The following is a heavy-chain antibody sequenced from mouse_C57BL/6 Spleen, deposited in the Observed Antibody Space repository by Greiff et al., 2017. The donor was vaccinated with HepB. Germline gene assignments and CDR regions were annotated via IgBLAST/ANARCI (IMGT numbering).Heavy chain of an antibody. CDR2: IWGDGST. CDR3: APWDPAMDY. V-gene: IGHV2-3*01. CDR1: GFSLTSYG. J-gene: IGHJ4*01. Sequence: VKLQESGPGLVAPSQSLSITCTVSGFSLTSYGVSWVRQPPGKGLEWLGVIWGDGSTNYHSALLSRLSISKDNSKSQVFLKLNRLQTDDTATYYCAPWDPAMDYWGQGTSVTVSS. D-gene: IGHD4-1*01.